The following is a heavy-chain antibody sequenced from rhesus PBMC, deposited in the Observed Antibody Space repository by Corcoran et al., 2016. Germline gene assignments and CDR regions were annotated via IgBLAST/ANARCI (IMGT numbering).Heavy chain of an antibody. CDR2: IYGSSGST. CDR3: ARGSGWYYFDY. V-gene: IGHV4S10*01. CDR1: GGSISDSYR. Sequence: QVQLQESGPGVVKPSETLSPTCAVSGGSISDSYRWSWIRQPPGKGLEWFGYIYGSSGSTYYNPSLKSRVTISRDTSKNQFSLNLSSVTAADTAVYYCARGSGWYYFDYWGQGVLVTVSS. D-gene: IGHD6-31*01. J-gene: IGHJ4*01.